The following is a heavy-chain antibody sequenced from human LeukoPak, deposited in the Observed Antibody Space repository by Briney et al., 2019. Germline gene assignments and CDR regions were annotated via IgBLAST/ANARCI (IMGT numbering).Heavy chain of an antibody. CDR1: GFTFSSYA. J-gene: IGHJ2*01. CDR3: VKLVVVTATHWYFDL. Sequence: GGSLRLSCAASGFTFSSYALSWVRQAPGKGLDWVANIKQDGSEKYYLDSGKGRFTISRDNAKNSLYLQMNSLRAEDTAVYYCVKLVVVTATHWYFDLWGRGTLLTVSS. CDR2: IKQDGSEK. D-gene: IGHD2-15*01. V-gene: IGHV3-7*03.